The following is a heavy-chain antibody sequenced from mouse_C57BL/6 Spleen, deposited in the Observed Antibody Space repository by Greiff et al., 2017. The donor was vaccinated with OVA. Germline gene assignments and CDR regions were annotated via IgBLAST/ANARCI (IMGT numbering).Heavy chain of an antibody. Sequence: QVQLQQPGAELVMPGASVKLSCKASGYTFTSYWMHWVKQRPGHGLEWIGEIDPSDSYTNYNQKFKGKSTLTVDKSSSTAYMQLSSLTSEDSAVYYCARKGVKDYFDYWGQGTTLTVSS. V-gene: IGHV1-69*01. CDR2: IDPSDSYT. CDR3: ARKGVKDYFDY. J-gene: IGHJ2*01. CDR1: GYTFTSYW. D-gene: IGHD1-3*01.